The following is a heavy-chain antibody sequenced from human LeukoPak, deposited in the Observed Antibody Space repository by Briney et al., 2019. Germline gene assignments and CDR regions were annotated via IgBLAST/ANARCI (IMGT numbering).Heavy chain of an antibody. J-gene: IGHJ6*03. CDR2: IYTSGST. Sequence: SETLSLTCTVSGGSISNYYWSWIRQPAGKGLEWIGRIYTSGSTNYYPSPKSRVTMSVDTSKNQFSLKLDSVTAADTAVYYCARDVRRSSSSSNSYYYYMDVWGKGTTVTVSS. CDR1: GGSISNYY. CDR3: ARDVRRSSSSSNSYYYYMDV. V-gene: IGHV4-4*07. D-gene: IGHD6-6*01.